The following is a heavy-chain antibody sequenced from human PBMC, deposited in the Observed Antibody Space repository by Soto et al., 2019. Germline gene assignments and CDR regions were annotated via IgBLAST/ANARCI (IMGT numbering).Heavy chain of an antibody. Sequence: PGGSLRLSCEASGFTFSRYAMSWVRQAPGKGLEWVSAISGSGGSTYYADSVKGRFTISRDNSKNTLYLQMNSLRAEDTAVYYCAKSMAVRDYFDYWGQGTLVTVSS. CDR3: AKSMAVRDYFDY. J-gene: IGHJ4*02. CDR2: ISGSGGST. V-gene: IGHV3-23*01. D-gene: IGHD2-21*01. CDR1: GFTFSRYA.